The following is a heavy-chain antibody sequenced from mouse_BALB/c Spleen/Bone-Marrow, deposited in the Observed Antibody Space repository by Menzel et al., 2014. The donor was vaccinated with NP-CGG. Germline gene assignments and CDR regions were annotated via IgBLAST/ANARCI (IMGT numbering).Heavy chain of an antibody. J-gene: IGHJ4*01. V-gene: IGHV1S56*01. D-gene: IGHD2-14*01. Sequence: LQESGPELVKPGSSVRISCKASGYTFTSYYIHWVKQRPGQGLEWIGWIYPGNVNTNYNGKFEDKATLTADKSSSTAYMHLSSLTSEDSAVYFCARGDYYRSPMDYWGQGTSVTVSS. CDR1: GYTFTSYY. CDR2: IYPGNVNT. CDR3: ARGDYYRSPMDY.